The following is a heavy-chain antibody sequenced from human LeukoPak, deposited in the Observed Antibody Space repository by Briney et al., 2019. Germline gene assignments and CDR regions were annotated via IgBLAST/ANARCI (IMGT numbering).Heavy chain of an antibody. J-gene: IGHJ3*02. CDR1: GGSISSGGYS. Sequence: SETLSLTCAVSGGSISSGGYSWSWIRQPPGKGLEWIGYIYHSGSTYYNPSLKSRVTISVDRSKNQFSLKLSSVTAADTAVYYCASERGGDYGGAFDIWGQGTMVTVSS. CDR3: ASERGGDYGGAFDI. CDR2: IYHSGST. V-gene: IGHV4-30-2*01. D-gene: IGHD4-17*01.